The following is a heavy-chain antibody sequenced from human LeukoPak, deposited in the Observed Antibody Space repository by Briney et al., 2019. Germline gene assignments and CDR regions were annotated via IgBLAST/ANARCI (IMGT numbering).Heavy chain of an antibody. D-gene: IGHD1-26*01. J-gene: IGHJ4*02. CDR1: GFTFSSYS. CDR2: ISPSSSYI. V-gene: IGHV3-21*01. Sequence: TGGSLRLSCAASGFTFSSYSMNWVRQAPGKGLEWVSCISPSSSYIYYADSVKGRFTISRDNANNSLYLQMNSLRAEDTAVYYCGRDRPPSYSGRYYHRPPDYWGQGTLVTVSS. CDR3: GRDRPPSYSGRYYHRPPDY.